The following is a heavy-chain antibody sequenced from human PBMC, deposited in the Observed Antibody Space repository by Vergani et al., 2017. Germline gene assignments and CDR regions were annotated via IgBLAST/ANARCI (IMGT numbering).Heavy chain of an antibody. D-gene: IGHD3-10*01. CDR1: GFTFDDYA. CDR3: AKDSISPLLWFGELLAPPDY. V-gene: IGHV3-23*04. CDR2: ISGSGGST. Sequence: EVQLVESGGGLVQPGRSLRLSCAASGFTFDDYAMHWVRQAPGKGLEWVSAISGSGGSTYYADSVKGRFTISRDNSKNTLYLQMNSLSAEDTAVYYCAKDSISPLLWFGELLAPPDYWGQGTLVTVSS. J-gene: IGHJ4*02.